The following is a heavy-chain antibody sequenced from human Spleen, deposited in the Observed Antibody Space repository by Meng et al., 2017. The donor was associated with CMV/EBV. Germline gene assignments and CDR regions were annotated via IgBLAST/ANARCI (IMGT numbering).Heavy chain of an antibody. CDR3: AKDNYGDLNNIDY. CDR1: GFTFSGSA. Sequence: GESLKISCAASGFTFSGSAIHWVRQASGKGLEWVGRIRSKANSYATAYAASVKGRFTISRDDSKNTAYLQMNSLRAEDTAVYYCAKDNYGDLNNIDYWGQGTLVTVSS. V-gene: IGHV3-73*01. D-gene: IGHD4-17*01. J-gene: IGHJ4*02. CDR2: IRSKANSYAT.